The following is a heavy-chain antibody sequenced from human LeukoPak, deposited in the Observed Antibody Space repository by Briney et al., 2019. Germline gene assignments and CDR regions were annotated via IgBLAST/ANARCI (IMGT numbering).Heavy chain of an antibody. Sequence: ASVKVSCKASGYTFTSYYMHWVRQAPGQGLEGMGIINPSGGSTSYAQKFQGRVTMTRDMSTSTVYMELSSLRSEDTAVYYCARDSSSNWFDPWGQGTLVTVSS. V-gene: IGHV1-46*01. CDR3: ARDSSSNWFDP. CDR1: GYTFTSYY. J-gene: IGHJ5*02. D-gene: IGHD6-6*01. CDR2: INPSGGST.